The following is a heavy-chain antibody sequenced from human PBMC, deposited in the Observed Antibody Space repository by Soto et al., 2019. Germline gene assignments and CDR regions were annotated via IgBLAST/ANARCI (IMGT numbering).Heavy chain of an antibody. V-gene: IGHV5-51*01. Sequence: PGESLKISCEGSGYNFTKYWIGWVRQMPGKGLEWMGLIYPTDSDTRYSPSFHGQVIISADKSISTAYLEWDSPEASDTAMYYCARPAEVETKTGFHYWGQGTLVTVS. D-gene: IGHD1-1*01. CDR1: GYNFTKYW. J-gene: IGHJ4*02. CDR2: IYPTDSDT. CDR3: ARPAEVETKTGFHY.